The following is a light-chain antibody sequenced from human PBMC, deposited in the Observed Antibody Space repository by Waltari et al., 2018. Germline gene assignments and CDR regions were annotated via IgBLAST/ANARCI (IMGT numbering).Light chain of an antibody. Sequence: QSALTQPASVSGSLGQSFTISCTGTYRDVGTYNLVSCYQQHPGKAPNLLIFHVTARPSGVSNRFSGSKSGNTASLTISGLQAEDEADYYCCSYAGNFIWVFGGGTKLTVL. V-gene: IGLV2-23*02. CDR2: HVT. J-gene: IGLJ3*02. CDR1: YRDVGTYNL. CDR3: CSYAGNFIWV.